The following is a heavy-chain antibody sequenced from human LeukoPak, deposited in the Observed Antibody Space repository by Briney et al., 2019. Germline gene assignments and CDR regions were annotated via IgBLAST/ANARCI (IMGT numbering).Heavy chain of an antibody. V-gene: IGHV3-21*01. Sequence: GGSLRLSCAASGFTFSSYSMNWVRQAPGKGLEWVSSISSSSSYIYYADSVKGRFTTSRDNAKNSLYLQMNSLRAEDTAVYYCARGYCSGGSCYYAFDIWGQGTVVTVSS. CDR2: ISSSSSYI. CDR3: ARGYCSGGSCYYAFDI. D-gene: IGHD2-15*01. CDR1: GFTFSSYS. J-gene: IGHJ3*02.